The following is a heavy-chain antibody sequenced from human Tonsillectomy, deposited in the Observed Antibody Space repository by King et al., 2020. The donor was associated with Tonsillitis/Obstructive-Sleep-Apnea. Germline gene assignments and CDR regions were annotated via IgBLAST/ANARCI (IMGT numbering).Heavy chain of an antibody. Sequence: QLQESGPGLVKPSETLSLTCTVSGGSISSYYWSWIRQPPGKGLEWIGYIYYSGSTNYNPSLKSRVTISVDTSKNQFSLKLSSVTAADTAVYYCARMGMTRFEYSRSFPYYYYAMEVWGQGTTVTVSS. CDR1: GGSISSYY. CDR2: IYYSGST. V-gene: IGHV4-59*01. J-gene: IGHJ6*02. CDR3: ARMGMTRFEYSRSFPYYYYAMEV. D-gene: IGHD6-6*01.